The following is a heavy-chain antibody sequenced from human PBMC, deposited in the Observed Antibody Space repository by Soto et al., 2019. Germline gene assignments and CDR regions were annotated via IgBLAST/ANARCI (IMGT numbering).Heavy chain of an antibody. Sequence: SQTLSLTCAISGDSVSSNSAAWNWIRQSPSRGLEWLGRTYYRSKWYNDYAVSVKSRITINPDTSKNQFSLQLNSVTPEDTAVYYFARAKTGTTAYYYYGMDVWGQGTTVTVSS. V-gene: IGHV6-1*01. D-gene: IGHD1-7*01. CDR3: ARAKTGTTAYYYYGMDV. CDR2: TYYRSKWYN. CDR1: GDSVSSNSAA. J-gene: IGHJ6*02.